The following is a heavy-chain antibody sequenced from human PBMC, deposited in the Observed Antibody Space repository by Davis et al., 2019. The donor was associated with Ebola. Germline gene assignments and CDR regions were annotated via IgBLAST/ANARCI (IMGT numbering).Heavy chain of an antibody. J-gene: IGHJ6*02. CDR1: VITFSSYA. V-gene: IGHV3-30*04. D-gene: IGHD4-11*01. CDR3: ARDLDSNYGQYYYYGMDV. CDR2: ISYDGSNK. Sequence: GESLKISCADSVITFSSYAMTWVRQAPGKGLEWVAVISYDGSNKYYADSVKGRFTISRDNSKNTLYLQMNSLRAEDTAVYYCARDLDSNYGQYYYYGMDVWGQGTTVTVSS.